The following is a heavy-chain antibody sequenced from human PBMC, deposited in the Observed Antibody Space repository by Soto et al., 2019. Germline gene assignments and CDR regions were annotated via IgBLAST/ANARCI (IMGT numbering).Heavy chain of an antibody. V-gene: IGHV4-30-2*01. CDR3: ARGHYYYGMDV. J-gene: IGHJ6*02. Sequence: SETLSLTCTVSGGSISTVGYSWSWVRQPPGKGLEWIGYIYYSGTTYYTPSLKSRLTMSMDRANDHFSLNLTSVTAADTAVYFCARGHYYYGMDVWGQGITVTVSS. CDR1: GGSISTVGYS. CDR2: IYYSGTT.